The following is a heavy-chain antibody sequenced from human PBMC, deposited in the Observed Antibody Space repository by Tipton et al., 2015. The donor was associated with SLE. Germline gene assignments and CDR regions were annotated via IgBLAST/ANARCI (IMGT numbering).Heavy chain of an antibody. CDR3: ARGRYCSSTSCFPRYYYYYMDV. V-gene: IGHV4-34*01. D-gene: IGHD2-2*01. CDR1: GGSFSGYY. CDR2: INHSGST. Sequence: LRLSCAVYGGSFSGYYWSWIRQPPGKGLEWIGEINHSGSTNYNPSLKSRVTISVDTSKNQFSLKLSSVTAADTAVYYCARGRYCSSTSCFPRYYYYYMDVWGKGTTVTVSS. J-gene: IGHJ6*03.